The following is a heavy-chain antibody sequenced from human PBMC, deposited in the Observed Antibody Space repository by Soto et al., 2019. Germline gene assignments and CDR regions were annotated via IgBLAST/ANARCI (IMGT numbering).Heavy chain of an antibody. V-gene: IGHV1-3*01. D-gene: IGHD5-18*01. J-gene: IGHJ4*02. CDR3: ASDPGYCYGYN. CDR2: INAGNGNT. Sequence: QVQLVQSGAEVKKPGASVKVSCKASGYTFTRYAMHWVRQAPGQRLGWMGRINAGNGNTEYSQKFQGRVTITSDTSASTAYTQLRRLRSVDTAVYSFASDPGYCYGYNWGQGTLVTVSS. CDR1: GYTFTRYA.